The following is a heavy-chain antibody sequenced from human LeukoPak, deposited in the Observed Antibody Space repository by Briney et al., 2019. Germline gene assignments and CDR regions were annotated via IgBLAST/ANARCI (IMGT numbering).Heavy chain of an antibody. CDR1: GGSFSGYY. D-gene: IGHD3-3*01. V-gene: IGHV4-34*01. CDR3: AREYYDFCSGQSPFDY. Sequence: SETLSLTCAVYGGSFSGYYWSWIRQPPGKGLEWIGEINHSGSTNYNPSLKSRVTISVDTSKNQFSLKLSSVTAADTAVYYCAREYYDFCSGQSPFDYWGQGTLVTVSS. J-gene: IGHJ4*02. CDR2: INHSGST.